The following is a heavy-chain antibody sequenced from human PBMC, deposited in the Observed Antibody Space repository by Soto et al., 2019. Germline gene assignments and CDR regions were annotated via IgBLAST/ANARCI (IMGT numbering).Heavy chain of an antibody. CDR2: ISYDGSNK. D-gene: IGHD6-13*01. CDR3: AKFGIADVFDI. CDR1: GFTFSIYG. J-gene: IGHJ3*02. Sequence: QVQLVESGGGVVQPGRSLRLSCAASGFTFSIYGMNWFRQAPGKGLEWVAVISYDGSNKYYGDSVKGRFTISRDNSKNSLHLQMNSLRAEDTAVYYCAKFGIADVFDIWGQGTMVTVSS. V-gene: IGHV3-30*18.